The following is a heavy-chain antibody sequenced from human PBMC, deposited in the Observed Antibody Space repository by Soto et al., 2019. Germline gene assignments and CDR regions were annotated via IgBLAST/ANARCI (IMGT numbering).Heavy chain of an antibody. CDR3: AKDQNDSSGYYYTDY. V-gene: IGHV4-4*02. CDR1: GGSISSSNW. Sequence: NPSETLSLTCAVSGGSISSSNWWSWVRQPPGKGLEWIGEIYHSGSTNYNPSLKSRVTISVDKSKNQFSLKLSSVTAADTAVYYCAKDQNDSSGYYYTDYWGQGTLVTVSS. D-gene: IGHD3-22*01. J-gene: IGHJ4*02. CDR2: IYHSGST.